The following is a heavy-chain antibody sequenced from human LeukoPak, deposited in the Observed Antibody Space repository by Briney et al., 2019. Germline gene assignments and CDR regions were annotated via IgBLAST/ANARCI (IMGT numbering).Heavy chain of an antibody. CDR1: GFTFSSYS. V-gene: IGHV3-21*01. J-gene: IGHJ4*02. D-gene: IGHD6-13*01. CDR2: ISSSSSNI. CDR3: ARGGIAVDY. Sequence: GGSLRLSCVASGFTFSSYSMNWVRQAPGKGLEWVSSISSSSSNIYYADSVKGRFTISRDNAKNSLYLQMNSLRAEDTAVYYCARGGIAVDYWGQGTLVTVSS.